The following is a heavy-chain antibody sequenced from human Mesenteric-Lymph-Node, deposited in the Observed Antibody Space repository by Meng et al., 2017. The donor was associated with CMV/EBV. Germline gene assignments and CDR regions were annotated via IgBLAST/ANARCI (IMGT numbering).Heavy chain of an antibody. V-gene: IGHV3-23*01. CDR2: ITGSGGST. J-gene: IGHJ4*02. Sequence: GGSLRLSCAASGFTFSSYVMSWVRQAPGKGLEWVSAITGSGGSTYYADSVRGRFTISRDNSKDTLYLQMNSLRAEDTAVYYCARGGQWLHTYYFDYWGQGTLVTVSS. CDR1: GFTFSSYV. D-gene: IGHD6-19*01. CDR3: ARGGQWLHTYYFDY.